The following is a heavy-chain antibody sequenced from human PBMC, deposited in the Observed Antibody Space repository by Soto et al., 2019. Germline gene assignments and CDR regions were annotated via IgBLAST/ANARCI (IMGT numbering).Heavy chain of an antibody. CDR3: AKVWSVAAMRTNWFDP. Sequence: SLRLSCAASGFTFSSYGMHWVRQAPGKGLEWVAVISYDGSNKYYADSVKGRFTISRDNSKNTLYLQMNSLRAEDTAVYYCAKVWSVAAMRTNWFDPWGQGTLVTVAS. CDR1: GFTFSSYG. CDR2: ISYDGSNK. J-gene: IGHJ5*02. D-gene: IGHD2-15*01. V-gene: IGHV3-30*18.